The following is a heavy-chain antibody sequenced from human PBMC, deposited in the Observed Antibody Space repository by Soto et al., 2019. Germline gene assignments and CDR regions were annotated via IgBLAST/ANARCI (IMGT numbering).Heavy chain of an antibody. D-gene: IGHD4-17*01. CDR2: IYYSGGT. CDR3: AGYGDYEGGDF. CDR1: GGSISSGGYY. J-gene: IGHJ3*01. V-gene: IGHV4-31*03. Sequence: QVQLQESGPGLVKPSQTLSLTCTVSGGSISSGGYYWSWIRQHPGKGLEWLGHIYYSGGTYYTPSLEXRXTXSXXMSKSQFSLRLSSVAAADTAVYYCAGYGDYEGGDFWGQGTTVTVSS.